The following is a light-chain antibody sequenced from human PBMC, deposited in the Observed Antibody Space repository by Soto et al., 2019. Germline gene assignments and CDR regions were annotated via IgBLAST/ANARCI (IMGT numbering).Light chain of an antibody. CDR3: LSYAVTAYV. V-gene: IGLV2-8*01. Sequence: QTVLPEPPSASGSPEHSFTISCTGTSSDVGGYDYVSWYQQYPGKTPKLMIFEVTKRPSGVPDRFSGSKSGNTASLTVSGLQAEDEADYYCLSYAVTAYVFGTGSKVT. CDR2: EVT. CDR1: SSDVGGYDY. J-gene: IGLJ1*01.